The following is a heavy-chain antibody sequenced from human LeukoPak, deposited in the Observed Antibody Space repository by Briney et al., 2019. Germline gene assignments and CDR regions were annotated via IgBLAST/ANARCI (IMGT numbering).Heavy chain of an antibody. Sequence: GSSVKVSCKASGGTFSSYAISWVRQAPGQGLEWMGGIIPIFGTANYAQKFQGRVTITTDESTSTAYMELSSLRSEDMAVYYCARARYYDILTGYYHFDYWGQGTLVTVSS. CDR3: ARARYYDILTGYYHFDY. J-gene: IGHJ4*02. D-gene: IGHD3-9*01. V-gene: IGHV1-69*05. CDR2: IIPIFGTA. CDR1: GGTFSSYA.